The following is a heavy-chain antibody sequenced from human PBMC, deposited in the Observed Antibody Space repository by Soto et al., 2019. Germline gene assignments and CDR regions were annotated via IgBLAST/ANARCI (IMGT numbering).Heavy chain of an antibody. CDR2: ISAYNGNT. D-gene: IGHD3-3*01. CDR3: ARDGVTIFGVVIKYYYYGMDV. V-gene: IGHV1-18*01. J-gene: IGHJ6*02. Sequence: GASVKVSCKASGYTFTSYGISWVRQAPGQGLEWMGWISAYNGNTNYAQKLQGRVTMTTDTSTSTAYMELRSLRSDDTAVYYCARDGVTIFGVVIKYYYYGMDVWGQGTTVXVSS. CDR1: GYTFTSYG.